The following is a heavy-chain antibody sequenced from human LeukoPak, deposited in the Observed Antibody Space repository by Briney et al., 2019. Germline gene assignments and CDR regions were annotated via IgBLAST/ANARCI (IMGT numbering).Heavy chain of an antibody. D-gene: IGHD6-6*01. CDR3: ARLNEEYSSSPYYYYYMDV. V-gene: IGHV3-7*01. CDR2: IKQDGSEK. CDR1: GFTFSSYW. Sequence: GGSLRLSCAASGFTFSSYWMSWVRQAPGKGLEWVANIKQDGSEKYYVDSVKGRFTISRDNAKNSLYLQMNSLRAEDTAVYYCARLNEEYSSSPYYYYYMDVWGKGTTVTVSS. J-gene: IGHJ6*03.